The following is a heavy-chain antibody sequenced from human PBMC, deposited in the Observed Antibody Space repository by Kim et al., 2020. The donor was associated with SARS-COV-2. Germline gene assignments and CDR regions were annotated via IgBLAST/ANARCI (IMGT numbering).Heavy chain of an antibody. V-gene: IGHV1-3*01. CDR3: ARSSRMQQLEEYLYGIDF. CDR1: GYPFSGYS. Sequence: ASVKVSCRAFGYPFSGYSIHWVRQPPGQRPEWMGWISVGNGLRKYSERFQGRVTISWDTSASTANMELSSLRSEDTAVYYCARSSRMQQLEEYLYGIDFW. J-gene: IGHJ6*01. CDR2: ISVGNGLR. D-gene: IGHD6-13*01.